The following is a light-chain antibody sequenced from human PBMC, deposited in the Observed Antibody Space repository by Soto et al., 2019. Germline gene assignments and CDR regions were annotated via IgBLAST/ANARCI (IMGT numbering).Light chain of an antibody. J-gene: IGLJ2*01. Sequence: QSALTQPASVSGSPGQSITISCTGTNSDVGGYNYVSWYQQHPGKAPKLMIYDVSNRPSGVSSRFSGSRSGNPASLTISGLQAEDEADYYCSSYTSTSTVVFGGGTKLTVL. CDR2: DVS. V-gene: IGLV2-14*01. CDR3: SSYTSTSTVV. CDR1: NSDVGGYNY.